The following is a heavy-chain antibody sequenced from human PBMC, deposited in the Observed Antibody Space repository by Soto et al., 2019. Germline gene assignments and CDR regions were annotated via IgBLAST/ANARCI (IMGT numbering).Heavy chain of an antibody. CDR2: INPSGGST. CDR3: AREKPNWVVRDQPGYYGMDV. D-gene: IGHD3-10*01. J-gene: IGHJ6*02. CDR1: GYTFTSYG. Sequence: GTSVKVSCKASGYTFTSYGINWVRQAPGQGLEWMGIINPSGGSTSYAQKFQGRVTMTRDTSTSTVYMELSSLRSEDTAVYYCAREKPNWVVRDQPGYYGMDVWGQGTTVTVSS. V-gene: IGHV1-46*03.